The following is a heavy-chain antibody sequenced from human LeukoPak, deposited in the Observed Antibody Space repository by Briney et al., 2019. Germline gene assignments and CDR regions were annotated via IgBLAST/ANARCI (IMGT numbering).Heavy chain of an antibody. CDR1: GYSSRNYW. CDR3: ARQGYNRTWDRYLAY. CDR2: IYPGDSDV. V-gene: IGHV5-51*01. D-gene: IGHD6-13*01. J-gene: IGHJ4*02. Sequence: GESLKISCKGSGYSSRNYWIGWVRQMPGKDLGWLRTIYPGDSDVRYSPSFQGQVTISADKSISTAYLQWSSLQAADTAMYYCARQGYNRTWDRYLAYWGQGTQVTVSS.